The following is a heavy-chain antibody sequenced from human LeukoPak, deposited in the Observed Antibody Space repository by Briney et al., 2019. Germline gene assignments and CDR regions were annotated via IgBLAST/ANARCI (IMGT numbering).Heavy chain of an antibody. CDR2: IYTSGST. V-gene: IGHV4-4*07. D-gene: IGHD3-22*01. CDR1: GVSISSYY. J-gene: IGHJ4*02. Sequence: SETLSLTCTVSGVSISSYYWSWIRQPAGKGLEWIGRIYTSGSTNYNPSLKSRVTMSVDTSKNQFSLKLSSVTAADTAVYYCASLTYYYDSSGYQVEHDYWGQGTLVTVSS. CDR3: ASLTYYYDSSGYQVEHDY.